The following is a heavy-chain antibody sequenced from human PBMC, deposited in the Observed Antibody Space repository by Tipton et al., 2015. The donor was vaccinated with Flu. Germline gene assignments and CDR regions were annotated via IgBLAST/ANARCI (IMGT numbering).Heavy chain of an antibody. CDR1: GGSISSYY. CDR3: ARSPEGKQWLGPFDY. J-gene: IGHJ4*02. D-gene: IGHD6-19*01. V-gene: IGHV4-59*01. Sequence: TLSLTCTVSGGSISSYYWSWIRQPPGKGLEWIGYIYYSGSTNYNPSLKSRVTISVDTSKNQFSLKLSSVTAADTAVYYCARSPEGKQWLGPFDYWGQGTLLTVSS. CDR2: IYYSGST.